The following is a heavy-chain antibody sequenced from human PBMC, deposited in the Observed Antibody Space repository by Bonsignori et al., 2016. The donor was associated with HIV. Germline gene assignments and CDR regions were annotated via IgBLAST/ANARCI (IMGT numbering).Heavy chain of an antibody. Sequence: QVQLQESGPGLVKPSETLSLTCAVSGYSISSGYYWGWIRQTPGKGLEWIGSIYHSGSTYYNPSLKSRVTISVXTSKNQFXLKLSSVTAADTAVYYCARDFDSIDYWAREPWSPSPQ. CDR3: ARDFDSIDY. J-gene: IGHJ4*02. CDR2: IYHSGST. D-gene: IGHD3-9*01. V-gene: IGHV4-38-2*02. CDR1: GYSISSGYY.